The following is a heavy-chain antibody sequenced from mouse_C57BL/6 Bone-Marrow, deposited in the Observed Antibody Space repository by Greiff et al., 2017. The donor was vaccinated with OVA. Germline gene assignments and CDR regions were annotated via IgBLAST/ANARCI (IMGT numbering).Heavy chain of an antibody. CDR2: ISSGGDYI. J-gene: IGHJ2*01. CDR3: TRGGGTMITYFDY. Sequence: EVKLEESGAGLVKPGGSLKLSCAASGFTFSSYAMSWVRQTPEKRLEWVAYISSGGDYIYYADTVKGRFTISRDNARNTLYLQMSSLKSEDTAMYYCTRGGGTMITYFDYWGQGTTLTVSS. D-gene: IGHD2-4*01. V-gene: IGHV5-9-1*02. CDR1: GFTFSSYA.